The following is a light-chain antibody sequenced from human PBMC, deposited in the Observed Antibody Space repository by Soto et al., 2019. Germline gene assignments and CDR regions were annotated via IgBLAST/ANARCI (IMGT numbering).Light chain of an antibody. V-gene: IGLV1-51*02. J-gene: IGLJ2*01. CDR2: ENS. CDR3: GTWDDSLSVVV. Sequence: QSVLTQPPSVSVAPGQKVTISCSGSSSNIGNDYISWYQQLPGTAPKLLVYENSKRPSGIPDRFSGSKSGTSATLGITGLQTGDEADYYCGTWDDSLSVVVFGGGTKLTVL. CDR1: SSNIGNDY.